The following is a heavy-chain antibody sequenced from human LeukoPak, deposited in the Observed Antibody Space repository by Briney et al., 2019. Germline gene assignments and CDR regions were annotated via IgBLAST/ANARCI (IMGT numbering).Heavy chain of an antibody. Sequence: ASVKVSCKASGYTFTSYAMNWVRQAPGQGLEWMGWISVYSGNTNYAQNLQGRVTMTTDTSTSTAYMELRSLRSDDTAVYYCARTSSTLWLRTPGGDYWGQGTLVTVSS. CDR3: ARTSSTLWLRTPGGDY. V-gene: IGHV1-18*01. D-gene: IGHD5-12*01. CDR2: ISVYSGNT. CDR1: GYTFTSYA. J-gene: IGHJ4*02.